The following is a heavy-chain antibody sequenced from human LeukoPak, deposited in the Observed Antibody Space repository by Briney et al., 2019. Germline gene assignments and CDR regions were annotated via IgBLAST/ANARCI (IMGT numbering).Heavy chain of an antibody. CDR1: GYTFTIYG. V-gene: IGHV1-18*01. CDR3: ARRYFDWLLHDYMDV. Sequence: ASVKVSCKASGYTFTIYGISWVRQAPGQGLEWMGWISAYNGDTNYAQKFQGRVTMTTDTSTSTAYMELRSLRSDDTAVYYCARRYFDWLLHDYMDVWGKGTTVTVSS. CDR2: ISAYNGDT. D-gene: IGHD3-9*01. J-gene: IGHJ6*03.